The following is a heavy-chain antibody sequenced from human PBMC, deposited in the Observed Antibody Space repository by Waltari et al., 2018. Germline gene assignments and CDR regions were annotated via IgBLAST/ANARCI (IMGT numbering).Heavy chain of an antibody. Sequence: QVNLVESGGGVVQPGGSLRLSCATSGCPFRHFGMHWVRQAPGKGLEWVALIWFDGSDKFYADSVRGRFTISRDNSARTLYLDMDSLRLDDTAMYYCAKDAFGNTYLDFWGQGTLVTVSS. CDR1: GCPFRHFG. D-gene: IGHD2-2*02. CDR3: AKDAFGNTYLDF. CDR2: IWFDGSDK. V-gene: IGHV3-30*02. J-gene: IGHJ4*02.